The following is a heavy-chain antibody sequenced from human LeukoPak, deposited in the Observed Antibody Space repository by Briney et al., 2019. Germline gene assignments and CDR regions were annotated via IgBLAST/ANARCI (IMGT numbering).Heavy chain of an antibody. CDR3: ARGTGIEAASDY. CDR1: GFTVSSNY. V-gene: IGHV3-53*01. CDR2: IYSGGST. D-gene: IGHD6-13*01. Sequence: PGGSLRLSCAASGFTVSSNYMSWVRQARGKWLEWVSVIYSGGSTYYADSVKGRFTISRDNSKNTLYPQMNSLRAEDTAVYYCARGTGIEAASDYWGQGTLVTVSS. J-gene: IGHJ4*02.